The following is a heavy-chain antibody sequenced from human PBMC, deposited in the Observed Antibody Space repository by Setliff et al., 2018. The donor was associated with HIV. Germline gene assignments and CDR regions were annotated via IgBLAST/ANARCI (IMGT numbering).Heavy chain of an antibody. Sequence: ASVKVSCKASGYTFTGYFIHWVRQAPGQGLEWMGRINPNTGDTNYAQKFQDRVTMTRDTSISTAYMELSRLRSDDTAVYYCAREYDVLTGYYISAFDIWGQGTMVTVSS. J-gene: IGHJ3*02. V-gene: IGHV1-2*06. D-gene: IGHD3-9*01. CDR2: INPNTGDT. CDR1: GYTFTGYF. CDR3: AREYDVLTGYYISAFDI.